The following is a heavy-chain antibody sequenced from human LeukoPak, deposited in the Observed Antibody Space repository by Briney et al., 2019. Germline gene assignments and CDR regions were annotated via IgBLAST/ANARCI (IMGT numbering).Heavy chain of an antibody. Sequence: GASVKVSCKASGYTFTGYYMNWVRQAPGQGLEWMGWMNPNSGATNYAQNFQGRVTMTRDTSISTAYMEVSRLRSDDTAVYYCARYRDYYGMDVWGQGTTVTVSS. V-gene: IGHV1-2*02. CDR2: MNPNSGAT. CDR1: GYTFTGYY. D-gene: IGHD3-16*02. J-gene: IGHJ6*02. CDR3: ARYRDYYGMDV.